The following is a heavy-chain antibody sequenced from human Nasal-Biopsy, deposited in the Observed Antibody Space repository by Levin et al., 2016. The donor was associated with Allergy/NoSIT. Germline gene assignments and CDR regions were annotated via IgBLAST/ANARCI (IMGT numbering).Heavy chain of an antibody. Sequence: ASVKVSCKASGYTFSSYGISWVRQAPGQGLEWMGWISAWTGNTNYAQKFQGRVTLTTDTSTSTAYMELRSLRYDDTALYYCARDRDTNGHRPIENWFDPWGQGNPGHRLL. CDR1: GYTFSSYG. CDR3: ARDRDTNGHRPIENWFDP. J-gene: IGHJ5*02. V-gene: IGHV1-18*01. D-gene: IGHD2-8*01. CDR2: ISAWTGNT.